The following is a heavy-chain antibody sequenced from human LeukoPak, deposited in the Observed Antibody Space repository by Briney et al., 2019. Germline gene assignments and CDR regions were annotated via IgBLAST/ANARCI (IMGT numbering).Heavy chain of an antibody. CDR2: IIPIFGTA. CDR1: GGTFSSYA. CDR3: AREGEQQLVPYFDY. Sequence: SVKVSCKASGGTFSSYAISWVRQAPGQGLEWMGGIIPIFGTANYAQKFQGRVAITADESTGTAYMELSSLRSEDTAVYYCAREGEQQLVPYFDYWGQGTLVTVSS. J-gene: IGHJ4*02. D-gene: IGHD6-13*01. V-gene: IGHV1-69*13.